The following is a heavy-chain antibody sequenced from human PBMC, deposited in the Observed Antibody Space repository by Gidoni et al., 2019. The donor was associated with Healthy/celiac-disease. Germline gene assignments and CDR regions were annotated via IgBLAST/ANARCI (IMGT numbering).Heavy chain of an antibody. Sequence: EVQLVQSGAEVKKPGESLTISCKGSGYSFTSYWIGWVRQMPGKGLEWMGIIYPGDSDTRYSPSFQGQVTISADKSISTAYLQWSSLKASDTAMYYCATTIKYNWNDPGAFDIWGQGTMVTVSS. J-gene: IGHJ3*02. CDR1: GYSFTSYW. D-gene: IGHD1-1*01. V-gene: IGHV5-51*01. CDR3: ATTIKYNWNDPGAFDI. CDR2: IYPGDSDT.